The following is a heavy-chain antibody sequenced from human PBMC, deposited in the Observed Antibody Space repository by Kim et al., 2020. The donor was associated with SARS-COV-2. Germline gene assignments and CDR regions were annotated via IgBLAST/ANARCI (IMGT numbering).Heavy chain of an antibody. CDR2: IIPIFGTA. CDR1: GGTFSSYA. Sequence: SVKVSCKASGGTFSSYAISWVRQAPGQGLEWMGGIIPIFGTANYAQKFQGRVTITADESTSTAYMELSSLRSEDTAVYYCASHSSSWYYFDYWGQGTLVTVTS. CDR3: ASHSSSWYYFDY. J-gene: IGHJ4*02. D-gene: IGHD6-13*01. V-gene: IGHV1-69*13.